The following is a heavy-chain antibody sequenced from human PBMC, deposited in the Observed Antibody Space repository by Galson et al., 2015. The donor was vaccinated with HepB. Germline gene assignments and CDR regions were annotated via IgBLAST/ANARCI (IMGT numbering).Heavy chain of an antibody. CDR3: ARVGGSYFDY. Sequence: SVKVSCKASGYTFTTYIISWVRQAPGQGLEWMGGIIFIFGTANYAQKFQGRVTITADESTSTAYMELSSLRSEDTAVYYCARVGGSYFDYWGQGTLVTVSS. D-gene: IGHD1-26*01. CDR2: IIFIFGTA. J-gene: IGHJ4*02. V-gene: IGHV1-69*13. CDR1: GYTFTTYI.